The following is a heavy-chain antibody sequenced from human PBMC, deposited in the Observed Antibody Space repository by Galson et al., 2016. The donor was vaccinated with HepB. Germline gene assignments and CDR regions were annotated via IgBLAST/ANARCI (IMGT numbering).Heavy chain of an antibody. V-gene: IGHV3-23*01. Sequence: SLRLSCAASGLTFKSYAMNWVRQAPGKGLEWVSAISATGGSAYYADSVKGRFTISRDNADNSLYLQMNNLRGEDAAVYYCARGCGRPSCPYYFDHWGQGTLVTVSS. CDR1: GLTFKSYA. J-gene: IGHJ4*02. CDR2: ISATGGSA. D-gene: IGHD2-2*01. CDR3: ARGCGRPSCPYYFDH.